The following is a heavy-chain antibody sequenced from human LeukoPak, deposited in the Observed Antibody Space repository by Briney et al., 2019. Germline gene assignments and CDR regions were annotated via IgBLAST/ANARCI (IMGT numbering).Heavy chain of an antibody. V-gene: IGHV1-46*01. Sequence: GASVKVSCKASGYTFTSYGISWVRQAPGQGLEWMGIINPSGGSTNYAQKFQGRVTMTRDTSTNTVYMELRSLRSDDTAVYYCARDGGYSSGWIGYFQHWGQGTLVTVSS. D-gene: IGHD6-19*01. CDR3: ARDGGYSSGWIGYFQH. J-gene: IGHJ1*01. CDR2: INPSGGST. CDR1: GYTFTSYG.